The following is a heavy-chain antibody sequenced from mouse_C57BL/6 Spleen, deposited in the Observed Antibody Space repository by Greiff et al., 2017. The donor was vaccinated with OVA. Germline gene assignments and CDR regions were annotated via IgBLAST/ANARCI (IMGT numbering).Heavy chain of an antibody. J-gene: IGHJ3*01. CDR3: TRKGGDYDAWFAY. Sequence: VKLQESGAELVRPGASVTLSCKASGYTFTDYEMHWVKQTPVHGLEWIGAIDPETGGTAYNQKFKGKAILTADKSSSTAYMELRSLTSEDSAVYYCTRKGGDYDAWFAYWGQGTLVTVSA. V-gene: IGHV1-15*01. D-gene: IGHD2-4*01. CDR1: GYTFTDYE. CDR2: IDPETGGT.